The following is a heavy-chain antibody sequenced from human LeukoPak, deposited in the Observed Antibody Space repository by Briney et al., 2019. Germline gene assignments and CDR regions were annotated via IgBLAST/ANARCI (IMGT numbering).Heavy chain of an antibody. CDR3: ARTLVSQLTDY. Sequence: PSETLSLTCTVSCGSISSGGYYWSWIRQHPGKGLEWIGYIYYSGSTYYNPSLKSRVTISVDTSKNQFSLKLSSVTAADTAVYYCARTLVSQLTDYWGQGTLVTVSS. D-gene: IGHD3-9*01. CDR1: CGSISSGGYY. J-gene: IGHJ4*02. CDR2: IYYSGST. V-gene: IGHV4-31*03.